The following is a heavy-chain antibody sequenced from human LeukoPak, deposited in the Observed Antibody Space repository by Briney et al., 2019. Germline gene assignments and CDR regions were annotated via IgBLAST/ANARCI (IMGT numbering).Heavy chain of an antibody. CDR2: IYHSGSP. V-gene: IGHV4-4*02. CDR1: GGSISGNNW. J-gene: IGHJ4*02. CDR3: ARVNINNWHSCDY. Sequence: SETLSLTCAVSGGSISGNNWWGWVRQPPGKGLEWIGEIYHSGSPNYNPSLKSRVTISVDKSRNHFSLNLSSVTAADTAVYYCARVNINNWHSCDYWGQGTLVTVPS. D-gene: IGHD1-1*01.